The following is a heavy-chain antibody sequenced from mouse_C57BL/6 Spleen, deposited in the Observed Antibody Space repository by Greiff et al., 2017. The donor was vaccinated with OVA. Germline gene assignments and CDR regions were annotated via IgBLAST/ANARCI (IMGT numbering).Heavy chain of an antibody. D-gene: IGHD2-4*01. CDR2: INYAGSST. J-gene: IGHJ1*03. Sequence: EVKLEESEGGLVQPGSSMTLSCTSSGFTFSDYYMAWVRQVPEKGLEWVANINYAGSSTYYLDSLTNRFIISRDNAKNILYMQMSSLKSEDTDTYYCARFDYPWYFDVWGKGTTVTVSS. CDR3: ARFDYPWYFDV. CDR1: GFTFSDYY. V-gene: IGHV5-16*01.